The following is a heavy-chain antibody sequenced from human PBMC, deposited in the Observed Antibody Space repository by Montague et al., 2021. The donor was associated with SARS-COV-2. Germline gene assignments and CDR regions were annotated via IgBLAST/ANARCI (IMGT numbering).Heavy chain of an antibody. V-gene: IGHV3-23*01. CDR3: ANEEVPNDY. CDR2: ISIYRDKT. J-gene: IGHJ4*02. CDR1: VFTFSQHA. Sequence: SLRLSCGVSVFTFSQHAMSSVRQAPGKGLDCVSGISIYRDKTYYSNSVKGRFTISRDNSSNTVYLQMNSLRADETATYYCANEEVPNDYWGRGTLVTVSS.